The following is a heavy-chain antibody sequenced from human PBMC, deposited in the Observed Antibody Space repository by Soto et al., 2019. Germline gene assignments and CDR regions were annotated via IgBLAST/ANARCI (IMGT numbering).Heavy chain of an antibody. J-gene: IGHJ4*02. CDR1: GFTFSNAW. D-gene: IGHD2-15*01. V-gene: IGHV3-15*01. CDR2: IKSKTEGGTT. CDR3: TTDIGPNFDY. Sequence: GGSLSLSCAASGFTFSNAWMSLVRQAPGKGLEWVGRIKSKTEGGTTDYAAPVKGRFTISRDDSKNTLYLQMNSLKTEDTAVYYCTTDIGPNFDYWGQGTLVTVSS.